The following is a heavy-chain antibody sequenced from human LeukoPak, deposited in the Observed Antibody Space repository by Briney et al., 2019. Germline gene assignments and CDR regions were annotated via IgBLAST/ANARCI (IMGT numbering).Heavy chain of an antibody. Sequence: PGGSLRLSCAASGFTFSSYSMNWVRQAPGKGLEWVSSISSSSSYIYYADSVKGRFTISRDNSKNTLYLQMNSLRAEDTAVYYCASSSPVRGVYFDYWGQGTLVTVSS. J-gene: IGHJ4*02. V-gene: IGHV3-21*04. CDR3: ASSSPVRGVYFDY. CDR1: GFTFSSYS. CDR2: ISSSSSYI. D-gene: IGHD3-10*01.